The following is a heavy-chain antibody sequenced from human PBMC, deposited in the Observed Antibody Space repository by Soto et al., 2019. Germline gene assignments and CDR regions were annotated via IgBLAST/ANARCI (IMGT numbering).Heavy chain of an antibody. CDR2: ISGSGGST. CDR3: AKDTGYSSSWYGSKIDY. D-gene: IGHD6-13*01. V-gene: IGHV3-23*01. Sequence: GGSLRLSCAASGFTFSSYAMSWVRQAPGKGLEWVSAISGSGGSTYYADSVKGRFTISRDNSKNTLYLQMNSLRAEDTAVYYCAKDTGYSSSWYGSKIDYWGQVSLVTVSS. CDR1: GFTFSSYA. J-gene: IGHJ4*02.